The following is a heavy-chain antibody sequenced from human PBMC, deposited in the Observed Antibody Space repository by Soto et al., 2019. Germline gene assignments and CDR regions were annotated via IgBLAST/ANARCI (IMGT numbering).Heavy chain of an antibody. D-gene: IGHD3-22*01. J-gene: IGHJ4*02. Sequence: QVPLVESGGGVVQPGRSLRLSCAASGFTFSSYGMHWVRQAPGKGLEWVAVIWYDGSNKYYADSVKGRFTISRDNSKNTLYLQMNSLRAEDTAVYYCARGYYYDSSGYPVTQNFDYWGQGTLVTVSS. CDR1: GFTFSSYG. CDR3: ARGYYYDSSGYPVTQNFDY. V-gene: IGHV3-33*01. CDR2: IWYDGSNK.